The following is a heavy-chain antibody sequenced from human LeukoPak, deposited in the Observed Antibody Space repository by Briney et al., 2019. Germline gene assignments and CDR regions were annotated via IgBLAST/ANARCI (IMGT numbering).Heavy chain of an antibody. CDR3: ARDVYGVLDY. J-gene: IGHJ4*02. CDR2: ISYDGSNK. V-gene: IGHV3-30-3*01. D-gene: IGHD3-10*02. Sequence: GGSLRLSCAASGFTFSSYAMHWVRQAPGKGLEWVAVISYDGSNKYYADSVKGRFTISRDNSKNTLYLQMNSLRAEDTAVYYCARDVYGVLDYWGQGTLVTVSS. CDR1: GFTFSSYA.